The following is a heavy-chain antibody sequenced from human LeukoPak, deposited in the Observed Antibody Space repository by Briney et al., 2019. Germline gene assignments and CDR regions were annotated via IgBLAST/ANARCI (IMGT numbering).Heavy chain of an antibody. CDR1: GASISSGDYH. J-gene: IGHJ2*01. CDR2: IHDSGST. Sequence: PSETLSLTCTVSGASISSGDYHWNWIRQPPGKGLEWIGFIHDSGSTYYNPSLKSRVTISVDTSKNQFSLKLSSVTAADTAVYYCARDSRGDFWSGPQTHYWYFDLWGRGTLVTVSS. CDR3: ARDSRGDFWSGPQTHYWYFDL. V-gene: IGHV4-30-4*02. D-gene: IGHD3-3*01.